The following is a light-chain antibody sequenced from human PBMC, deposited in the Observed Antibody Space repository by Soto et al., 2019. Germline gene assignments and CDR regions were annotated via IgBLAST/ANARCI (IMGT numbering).Light chain of an antibody. CDR1: QSLLHSNGYNY. CDR3: MQALQTPIS. Sequence: TQSPVSVAVIPGEPASISCRSSQSLLHSNGYNYLDWYLQKPGQSPQLLIYLGSNRASGVPDRFSGSGSGTDFTLKISRVEAEYVGVYYCMQALQTPISFGEGTRLDIK. CDR2: LGS. V-gene: IGKV2-28*01. J-gene: IGKJ5*01.